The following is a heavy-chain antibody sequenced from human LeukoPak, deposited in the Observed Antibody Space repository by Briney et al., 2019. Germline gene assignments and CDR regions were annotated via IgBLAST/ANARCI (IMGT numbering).Heavy chain of an antibody. CDR2: IYFSGST. CDR1: GDITHY. J-gene: IGHJ4*02. V-gene: IGHV4-39*07. Sequence: SETLSLTCTVSGDITHYWGWIRQPPGKGLECIGSIYFSGSTFYNPSLKSRVTISVDTSKNQFSLKLTSVTAADTAVYYCAREELGGPYDSGWYKDYWGQGTLVTVSS. CDR3: AREELGGPYDSGWYKDY. D-gene: IGHD6-19*01.